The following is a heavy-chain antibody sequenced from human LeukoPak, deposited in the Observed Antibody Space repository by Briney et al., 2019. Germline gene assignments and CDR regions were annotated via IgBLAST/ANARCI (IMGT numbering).Heavy chain of an antibody. CDR2: IIPIFGTA. CDR3: ARLPSYGHRRGFDY. V-gene: IGHV1-69*13. J-gene: IGHJ4*02. CDR1: GGTFSSYA. D-gene: IGHD5-18*01. Sequence: SVKVSFKASGGTFSSYAISWVRQAPGQGREWMGGIIPIFGTANYAQKVQGRVTITADESTSTAYMELSSLRSEDTAVYYCARLPSYGHRRGFDYWGQGTLVTVSS.